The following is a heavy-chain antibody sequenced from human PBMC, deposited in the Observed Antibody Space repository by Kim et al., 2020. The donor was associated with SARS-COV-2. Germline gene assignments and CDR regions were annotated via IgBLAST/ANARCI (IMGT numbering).Heavy chain of an antibody. CDR1: GYTFTAYG. CDR3: VRRGGGCGYYFDF. D-gene: IGHD2-21*01. V-gene: IGHV1-18*01. CDR2: ISAYSGAT. J-gene: IGHJ4*02. Sequence: ASVKVSCKASGYTFTAYGFTWVRQAPGQGLEWMGWISAYSGATNYAQELQGRVTITTDTSTRTTYMELTSLRYDDTDVYYCVRRGGGCGYYFDFWGQGTL.